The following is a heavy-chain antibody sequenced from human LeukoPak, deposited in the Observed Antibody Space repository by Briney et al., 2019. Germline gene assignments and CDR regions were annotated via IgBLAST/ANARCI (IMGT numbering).Heavy chain of an antibody. D-gene: IGHD3-22*01. Sequence: PGGSLRLPCAASGFTFSSYAMSWVRQAPGKGLEWVSAISGSGGSTYYADSVKGRFTISRDNSKNTLYLQMNSLRAEDTAVYYCAKGAQVTMIVVVILSPITNYFDYWGQGTLVTVSS. CDR2: ISGSGGST. CDR1: GFTFSSYA. CDR3: AKGAQVTMIVVVILSPITNYFDY. J-gene: IGHJ4*02. V-gene: IGHV3-23*01.